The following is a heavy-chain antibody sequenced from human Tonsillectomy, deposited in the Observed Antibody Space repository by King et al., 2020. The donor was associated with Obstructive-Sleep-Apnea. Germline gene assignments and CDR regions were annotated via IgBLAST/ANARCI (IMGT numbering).Heavy chain of an antibody. CDR3: ARVMDDYVWGSYYY. CDR2: IRSTPYGGTT. V-gene: IGHV3-49*03. J-gene: IGHJ4*02. D-gene: IGHD3-16*01. Sequence: VQLVESGGGLVQPGRSLRLSCTTSGFAFGDYGLSWFRQAPGKGLEWVSFIRSTPYGGTTEYAASVKGRFTISRDDSKSSAYLQMNSLKTEDTAVYYCARVMDDYVWGSYYYWGQGTLVTVSS. CDR1: GFAFGDYG.